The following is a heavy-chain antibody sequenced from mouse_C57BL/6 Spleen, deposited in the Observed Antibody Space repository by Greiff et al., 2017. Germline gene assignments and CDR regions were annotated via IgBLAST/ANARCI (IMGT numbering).Heavy chain of an antibody. CDR2: FYPGSGSI. D-gene: IGHD2-2*01. J-gene: IGHJ3*01. Sequence: VQLQQSGAELVKPGASVKLSCKASGYTFTEYTIHWVKQRSGQGLEWIGWFYPGSGSIKYNEKFKDKATLTADKSSSTVYMELIRLTSEDSAVXVCSRHEDGYYGYGGFAYWGQGTLVTVSA. V-gene: IGHV1-62-2*01. CDR3: SRHEDGYYGYGGFAY. CDR1: GYTFTEYT.